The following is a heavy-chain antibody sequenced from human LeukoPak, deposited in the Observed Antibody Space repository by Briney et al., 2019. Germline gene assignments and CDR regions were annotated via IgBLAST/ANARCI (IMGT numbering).Heavy chain of an antibody. J-gene: IGHJ4*02. CDR3: AGDCDYGGNRLDYFDW. D-gene: IGHD4-23*01. CDR1: GGSISDYY. Sequence: PSETLSLTCSVSGGSISDYYWSWIRQPAGKGLQWIGRIYGSGSTDYNPSLKSRVTMSIDTSKNQFSLKLSSVTAADTAVYYCAGDCDYGGNRLDYFDWWGQGTLVTVSS. V-gene: IGHV4-4*07. CDR2: IYGSGST.